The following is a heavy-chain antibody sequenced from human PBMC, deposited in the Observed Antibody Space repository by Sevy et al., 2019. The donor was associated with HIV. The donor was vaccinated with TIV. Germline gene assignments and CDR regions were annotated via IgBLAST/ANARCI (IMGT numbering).Heavy chain of an antibody. CDR1: GFTFSSYW. D-gene: IGHD2-15*01. J-gene: IGHJ3*02. CDR3: ARDRRGFLGYCSGGRCPYDAFDI. Sequence: GGSLRLSCAASGFTFSSYWMHWVRQATGKGLVWVSRINSDGSSTSYADSVKGRFTIFRENAKNTLYLQMNRLRAADTAVYYCARDRRGFLGYCSGGRCPYDAFDIWGQGTMVTVSS. CDR2: INSDGSST. V-gene: IGHV3-74*01.